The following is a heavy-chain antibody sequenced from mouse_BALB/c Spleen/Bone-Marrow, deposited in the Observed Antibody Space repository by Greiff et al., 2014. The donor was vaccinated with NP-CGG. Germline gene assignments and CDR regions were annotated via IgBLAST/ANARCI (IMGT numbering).Heavy chain of an antibody. V-gene: IGHV1S137*01. J-gene: IGHJ4*01. CDR1: GYTFTNHA. CDR2: ISGYYGDA. D-gene: IGHD2-14*01. CDR3: ARSGKVRNAMDY. Sequence: VQLVESXAKLVRPGVSVKISCKGSGYTFTNHAIHWVKRSHAKSLEWIGVISGYYGDAIYNQKFKGKATMTVDKSSSTAYMELARLTSEDSAIYYCARSGKVRNAMDYWGQGTSVTVSS.